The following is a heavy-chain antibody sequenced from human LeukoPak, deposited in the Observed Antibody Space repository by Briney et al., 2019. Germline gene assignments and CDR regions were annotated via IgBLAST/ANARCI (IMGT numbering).Heavy chain of an antibody. J-gene: IGHJ6*02. Sequence: SVKVSCKASGGTFSSYAISWVRQAPGQGLEWMGGIIPIFGTANYAQKFQGRVTITADESTSTAYMELCSLRSEDTAVYYCARVARWLQSLPHYYGMDVWGQGTTVTVSS. V-gene: IGHV1-69*01. CDR2: IIPIFGTA. D-gene: IGHD5-24*01. CDR3: ARVARWLQSLPHYYGMDV. CDR1: GGTFSSYA.